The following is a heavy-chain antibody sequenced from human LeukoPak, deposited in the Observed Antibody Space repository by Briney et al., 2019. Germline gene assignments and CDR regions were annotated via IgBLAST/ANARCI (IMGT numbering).Heavy chain of an antibody. J-gene: IGHJ4*02. CDR2: IHFSGST. Sequence: SETLSLTCTVSGYLINSGFYWGWIRQPPGKGLEWIGSIHFSGSTFYNPSLKSRVTISVDTSKNHFSLKLNSVTAADTAVYYCARGFRGPNFDYWGQGTLVTVSS. CDR1: GYLINSGFY. D-gene: IGHD3-10*01. CDR3: ARGFRGPNFDY. V-gene: IGHV4-38-2*02.